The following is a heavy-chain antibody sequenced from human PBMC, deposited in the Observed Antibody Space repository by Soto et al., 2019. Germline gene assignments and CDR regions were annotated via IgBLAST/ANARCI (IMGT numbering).Heavy chain of an antibody. Sequence: ASVKVSGKASGYTFTGYYMHWVRQAPGQGLEWMGWINPNSGGTNYAQKFQGWVTMTRYTSISTAYMERSRLRSDDTAVYFCARSVAVPGAHIDYLGQGTQVTVSS. D-gene: IGHD6-19*01. J-gene: IGHJ4*02. CDR3: ARSVAVPGAHIDY. CDR1: GYTFTGYY. V-gene: IGHV1-2*04. CDR2: INPNSGGT.